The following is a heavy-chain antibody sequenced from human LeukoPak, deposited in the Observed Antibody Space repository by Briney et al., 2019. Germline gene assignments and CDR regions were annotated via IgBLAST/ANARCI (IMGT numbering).Heavy chain of an antibody. V-gene: IGHV4-59*08. CDR1: GASIRSYY. CDR3: ARSYDTNNRQRFDY. Sequence: SETPSLTCTVSGASIRSYYGSWIRQPPGKGLEWIAYMYYSESPNYNPSLKSRVTMSGDTSRNQFSLKLNSVTAADTAVYYCARSYDTNNRQRFDYWGQGILVTVSP. J-gene: IGHJ4*02. D-gene: IGHD3-22*01. CDR2: MYYSESP.